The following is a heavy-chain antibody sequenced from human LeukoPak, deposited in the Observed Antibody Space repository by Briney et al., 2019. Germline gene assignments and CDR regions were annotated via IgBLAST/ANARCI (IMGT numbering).Heavy chain of an antibody. Sequence: ASVKVSCKASGYTFTSYGISWVRQAPGQGLEWMGWISAYNGNTNYAQKLQGRVTMTTDTSTSTAYMELRSLRSGDTAVYYCARSVFTYLPGELVAFDYWGQGTLVTVSS. CDR1: GYTFTSYG. CDR2: ISAYNGNT. V-gene: IGHV1-18*01. J-gene: IGHJ4*02. D-gene: IGHD1-26*01. CDR3: ARSVFTYLPGELVAFDY.